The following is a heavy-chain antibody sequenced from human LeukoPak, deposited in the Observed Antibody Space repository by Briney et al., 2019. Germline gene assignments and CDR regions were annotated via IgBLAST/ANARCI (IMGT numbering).Heavy chain of an antibody. CDR3: ARVGYAVYYFDY. J-gene: IGHJ4*02. D-gene: IGHD1-1*01. CDR2: TGNKANSFTA. CDR1: GFTFSDHY. V-gene: IGHV3-72*01. Sequence: GGSLRLSCAASGFTFSDHYMDWVRQAPGKGLEWVGRTGNKANSFTAEYAASVRGRFTISRDDSKNSLYLQMNSLKTEDTAVYYCARVGYAVYYFDYWGQGALVTFSS.